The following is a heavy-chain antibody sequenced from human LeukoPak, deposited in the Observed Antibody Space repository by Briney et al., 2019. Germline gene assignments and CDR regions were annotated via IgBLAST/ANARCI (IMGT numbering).Heavy chain of an antibody. Sequence: GNSLRLSCAASGFIFSNYGMHWVRQAPGKGLEWVAIIWSDGSNKYYADSVKGRFTISRDNSKNTLYLQMNSLRAEDTAVYYCVRCIYGSGTYYFDYWGQGTLVTVSS. CDR3: VRCIYGSGTYYFDY. J-gene: IGHJ4*02. D-gene: IGHD3-10*01. CDR1: GFIFSNYG. V-gene: IGHV3-33*01. CDR2: IWSDGSNK.